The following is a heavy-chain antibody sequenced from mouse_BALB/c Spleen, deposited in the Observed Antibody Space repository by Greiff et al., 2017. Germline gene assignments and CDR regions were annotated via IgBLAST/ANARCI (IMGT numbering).Heavy chain of an antibody. J-gene: IGHJ2*01. CDR1: GYTFTSYT. CDR2: INPSSGYT. CDR3: ARDNDGYYPYSFDY. D-gene: IGHD2-3*01. Sequence: QVQLKQSAAELARPGASVKMSCKASGYTFTSYTMHWVKQRPGQGLEWIGYINPSSGYTEYNQKFKDKTTLTADKSSSTAYMQLSSLTSEDSAVYYCARDNDGYYPYSFDYWGQGTTLTVSS. V-gene: IGHV1-4*02.